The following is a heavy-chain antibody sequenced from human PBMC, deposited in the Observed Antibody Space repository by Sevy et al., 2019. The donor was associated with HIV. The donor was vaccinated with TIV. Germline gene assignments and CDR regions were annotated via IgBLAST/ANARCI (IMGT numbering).Heavy chain of an antibody. J-gene: IGHJ4*02. CDR2: FDEDGES. CDR1: GYTLSKLS. V-gene: IGHV1-24*01. Sequence: ASVKVSCKVSGYTLSKLSMHWVRQAPGKGLEWMGGFDEDGESMYAQKFQGRVTMTEDTSTDTAYMELSSLRSEDTAVYYCATDIVVGRDYWGQGTLVTVSS. D-gene: IGHD2-2*01. CDR3: ATDIVVGRDY.